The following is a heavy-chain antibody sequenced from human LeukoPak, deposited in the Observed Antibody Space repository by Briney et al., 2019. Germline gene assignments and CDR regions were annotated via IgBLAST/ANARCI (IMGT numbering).Heavy chain of an antibody. CDR2: ISGSGGST. CDR1: GFTFSSYA. CDR3: AKDNRIQLWEPFDY. V-gene: IGHV3-23*01. J-gene: IGHJ4*02. D-gene: IGHD5-18*01. Sequence: PGGSLRLSCAASGFTFSSYAMSWVRQAPGKGLEWVSAISGSGGSTYYADSVKGRFTISRDNSKNTMYLQMNSLRAEDTAVYYCAKDNRIQLWEPFDYWGQGTLVTVSS.